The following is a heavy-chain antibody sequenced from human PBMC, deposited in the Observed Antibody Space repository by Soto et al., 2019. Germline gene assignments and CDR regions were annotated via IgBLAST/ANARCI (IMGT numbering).Heavy chain of an antibody. D-gene: IGHD3-22*01. CDR2: MNPNSGNT. CDR3: ARGTYYYDSSGYYMTFDI. J-gene: IGHJ3*02. Sequence: ASVKVSCKASGYTFTSYDINWVRQATGHGLEWMGWMNPNSGNTGYAQKFQGRVTMTRNTSISTAYMELSSLRSEDTAVYYCARGTYYYDSSGYYMTFDIWGQGTMVTVSS. CDR1: GYTFTSYD. V-gene: IGHV1-8*01.